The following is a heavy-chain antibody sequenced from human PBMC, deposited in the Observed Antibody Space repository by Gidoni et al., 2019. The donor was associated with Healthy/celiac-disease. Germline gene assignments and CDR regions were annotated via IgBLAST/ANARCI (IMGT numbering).Heavy chain of an antibody. D-gene: IGHD4-17*01. J-gene: IGHJ4*02. Sequence: EVQLLASGGGLVQPGGSLRLSCAASGFTFSSSAMSWVRQAPGKGLEWVSAISGSGGSTYYADSVKGRFTISRDNSKNTLYLQMNSLRAEDTAVYYCAKAYGGNSVRSLNYWGQGTLVTVSS. V-gene: IGHV3-23*01. CDR3: AKAYGGNSVRSLNY. CDR2: ISGSGGST. CDR1: GFTFSSSA.